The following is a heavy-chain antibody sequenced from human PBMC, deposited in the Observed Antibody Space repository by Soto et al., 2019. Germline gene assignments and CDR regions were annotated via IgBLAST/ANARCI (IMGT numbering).Heavy chain of an antibody. Sequence: PGGSLRFSCAASGFTFSSYAMHWVRQAPGKGLEWVAVISYDGSNKYYADSVKGRFTISRDNSKNTLYLQMNSLRAEDTAVYYCARGVSGSYSDYFDYWGQGTLVTVSS. CDR1: GFTFSSYA. D-gene: IGHD1-26*01. CDR2: ISYDGSNK. J-gene: IGHJ4*02. CDR3: ARGVSGSYSDYFDY. V-gene: IGHV3-30-3*01.